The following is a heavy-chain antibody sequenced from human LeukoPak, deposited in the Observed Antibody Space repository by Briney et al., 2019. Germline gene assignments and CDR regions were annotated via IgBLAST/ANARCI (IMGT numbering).Heavy chain of an antibody. D-gene: IGHD1-26*01. CDR3: AREGAIVGATTEWVFDY. V-gene: IGHV4-4*07. J-gene: IGHJ4*02. CDR2: IYTSGST. Sequence: SETLSLTCTVFGGSISSYYWSWIRQPAGKGLEWIGRIYTSGSTNYNPSLKSRVTMSVDTSKNQFSLKVRSVTAADTAVYYCAREGAIVGATTEWVFDYWGQGTLVTVSS. CDR1: GGSISSYY.